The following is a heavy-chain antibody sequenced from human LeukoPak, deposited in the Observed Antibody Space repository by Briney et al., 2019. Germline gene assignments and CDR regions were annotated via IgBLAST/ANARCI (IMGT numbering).Heavy chain of an antibody. J-gene: IGHJ3*02. CDR3: ASDNYDSSGYYYAFDI. CDR2: IIPIFGTA. D-gene: IGHD3-22*01. V-gene: IGHV1-69*05. CDR1: GGTFSSYA. Sequence: SVKVSCKASGGTFSSYAISWVRQAPGQGLEWLGRIIPIFGTANYAQKFQGRVTITTDESTSTAYMELSSLRSEDTAVYYCASDNYDSSGYYYAFDIWGQGTMVTVSS.